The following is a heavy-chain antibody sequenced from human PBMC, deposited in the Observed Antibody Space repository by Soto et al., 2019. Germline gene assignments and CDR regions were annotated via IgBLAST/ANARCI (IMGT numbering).Heavy chain of an antibody. Sequence: PSETLSLTCAVYGGSFSGYYWSWIRQPPGKGLEWIGEINHSGSTNYNPSLKSRVTISVDTSKNQFSLKLSSVTAADTAVYYCARTRDPIAAPNFDYWGQGTLVTVSS. J-gene: IGHJ4*02. D-gene: IGHD6-13*01. CDR1: GGSFSGYY. CDR3: ARTRDPIAAPNFDY. CDR2: INHSGST. V-gene: IGHV4-34*01.